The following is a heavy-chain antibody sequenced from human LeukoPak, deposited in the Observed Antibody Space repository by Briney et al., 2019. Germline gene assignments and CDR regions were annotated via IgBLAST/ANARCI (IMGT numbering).Heavy chain of an antibody. CDR1: GFTFSSYS. V-gene: IGHV3-21*01. CDR3: ARDPMATTYFDY. D-gene: IGHD5-24*01. Sequence: GGSLRLSCEASGFTFSSYSMNWVRQAPGKGLEWVSSISSSSGYIYYADSVKGRFTISRDNAKNSLYLQMNSLRDEDTAVYYCARDPMATTYFDYWGQGTLVTVSS. CDR2: ISSSSGYI. J-gene: IGHJ4*02.